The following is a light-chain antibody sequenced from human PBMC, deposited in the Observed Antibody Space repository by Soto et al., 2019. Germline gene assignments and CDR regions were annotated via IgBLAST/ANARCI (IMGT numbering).Light chain of an antibody. CDR1: SGINVGTYR. J-gene: IGLJ3*02. CDR2: YKSDSDK. V-gene: IGLV5-45*01. CDR3: MIWHSSASNWV. Sequence: QPVLTQPASLSASPGASASLTCTLRSGINVGTYRIYWYQQKPGSPPQYLLRYKSDSDKQQGSGVPSRFSGSKDASANAGILLISGLQSEDEADYYCMIWHSSASNWVFGGGTKVTVL.